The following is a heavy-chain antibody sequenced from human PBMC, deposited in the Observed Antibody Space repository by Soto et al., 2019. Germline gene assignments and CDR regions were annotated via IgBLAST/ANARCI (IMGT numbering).Heavy chain of an antibody. CDR2: ISGSGGRS. J-gene: IGHJ4*02. CDR1: AFTFSNYA. D-gene: IGHD3-16*01. Sequence: EVQLLDSGGGLVQPGGSLRLSCAGSAFTFSNYAVTWVRQGPGKGLEWVSGISGSGGRSYYADSVRGRFTTSRDNSKSTLYLQMNSLRAEDTAVYYCAKAYLVWCIEQPYYFDYWGQGTLVTVSS. V-gene: IGHV3-23*01. CDR3: AKAYLVWCIEQPYYFDY.